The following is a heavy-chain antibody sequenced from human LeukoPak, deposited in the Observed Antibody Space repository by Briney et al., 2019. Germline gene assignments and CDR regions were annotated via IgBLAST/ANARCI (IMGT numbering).Heavy chain of an antibody. V-gene: IGHV3-11*01. CDR3: ARVHPPGIAVAGTFSYYGMDV. J-gene: IGHJ6*02. D-gene: IGHD6-19*01. Sequence: PGGSLRLSCAASGFTFSDYYMSWIRQAPGKGLEWASYISSSGSTIYYADSVKGRFTISRDNAKNSLYLQMNSLRAEDTAVYYCARVHPPGIAVAGTFSYYGMDVWGQGTTVTASS. CDR1: GFTFSDYY. CDR2: ISSSGSTI.